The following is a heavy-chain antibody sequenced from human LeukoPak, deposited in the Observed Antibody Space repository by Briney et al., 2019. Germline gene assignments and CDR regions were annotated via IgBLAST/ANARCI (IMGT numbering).Heavy chain of an antibody. Sequence: ASVKVSCKTSGFIFTNYCLHWVRQAPGQGLEWMGIINPSAGSPTYAQKFQGRVTTTRDMSTSTVYMEMSSLRSDDTAMYYCATLTTVITPIDSWGQGTLVTVSS. CDR1: GFIFTNYC. V-gene: IGHV1-46*01. CDR3: ATLTTVITPIDS. J-gene: IGHJ4*02. CDR2: INPSAGSP. D-gene: IGHD4-23*01.